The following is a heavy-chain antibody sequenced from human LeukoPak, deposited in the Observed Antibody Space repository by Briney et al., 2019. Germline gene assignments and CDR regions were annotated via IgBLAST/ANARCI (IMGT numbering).Heavy chain of an antibody. J-gene: IGHJ4*02. V-gene: IGHV1-69*05. CDR1: GGTFSSYA. Sequence: SVKVSCKASGGTFSSYAISWVRQAPGQGLEWMGGIIPIFGTANYAQKFQGRVTITTDKSTSTAYMELSSLRSEDTAVYYCARGPNYYDSSGYYHRFDYWGQGTLVTVSS. CDR3: ARGPNYYDSSGYYHRFDY. CDR2: IIPIFGTA. D-gene: IGHD3-22*01.